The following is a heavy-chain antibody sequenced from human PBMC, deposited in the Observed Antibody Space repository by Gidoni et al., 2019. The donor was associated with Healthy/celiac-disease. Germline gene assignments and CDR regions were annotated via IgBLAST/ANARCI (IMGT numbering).Heavy chain of an antibody. V-gene: IGHV1-2*02. Sequence: QVQLVQSGAAVKKPGASVKVSCKASGYTFTGYYMHWVRQAPGQGLEWMGWINPNSGGTNYAQKFQGRVTMTRDTSISTAYMELSRLRSDDTAVYYCARGLGYCTNGVCPEFDYWGQGTLVIVSS. D-gene: IGHD2-8*01. CDR1: GYTFTGYY. J-gene: IGHJ4*02. CDR3: ARGLGYCTNGVCPEFDY. CDR2: INPNSGGT.